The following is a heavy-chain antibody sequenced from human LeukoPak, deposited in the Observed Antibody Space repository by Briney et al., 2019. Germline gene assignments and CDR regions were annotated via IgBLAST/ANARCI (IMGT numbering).Heavy chain of an antibody. Sequence: PSETLSLTCTVSGGSISSSSYYWGWIRQPPGKGLEWIGSIYYSGSTYYNPSLKSRVTISVDTSKNQFSLKLSSVTAADTAVYYCARHCMDRVVAARPGNWFDPWGQGTLVTVSS. CDR2: IYYSGST. D-gene: IGHD6-6*01. CDR1: GGSISSSSYY. CDR3: ARHCMDRVVAARPGNWFDP. V-gene: IGHV4-39*01. J-gene: IGHJ5*02.